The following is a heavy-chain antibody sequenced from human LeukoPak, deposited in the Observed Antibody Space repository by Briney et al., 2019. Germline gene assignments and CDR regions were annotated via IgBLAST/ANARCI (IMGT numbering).Heavy chain of an antibody. J-gene: IGHJ4*02. CDR3: TPVMVEDRGF. D-gene: IGHD2-21*01. CDR2: IKSNNDGGTT. CDR1: GFNFNKAW. Sequence: SGGSLRLSCAASGFNFNKAWMNWVRQAPGKGPEWVGRIKSNNDGGTTDYASPVEGRFIISRDDSKNTIYLQMNRLIIDDTAIYYCTPVMVEDRGFWGQGTLVTVSS. V-gene: IGHV3-15*01.